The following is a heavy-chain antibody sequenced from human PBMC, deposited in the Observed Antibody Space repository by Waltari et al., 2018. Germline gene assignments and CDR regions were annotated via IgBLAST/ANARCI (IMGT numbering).Heavy chain of an antibody. V-gene: IGHV4-59*01. CDR3: ARDQGYGVLIDY. Sequence: QVQLQESGPGLVKPSETLSLTCTVSGGSISSYYWSWIRQPPGKGLEWIGYIHYSGSTYYHPSLKSRVTISVDTSKNQFSLNRTSVTAADTAVYYCARDQGYGVLIDYWGQGTLVTVSS. CDR1: GGSISSYY. D-gene: IGHD4-17*01. J-gene: IGHJ4*02. CDR2: IHYSGST.